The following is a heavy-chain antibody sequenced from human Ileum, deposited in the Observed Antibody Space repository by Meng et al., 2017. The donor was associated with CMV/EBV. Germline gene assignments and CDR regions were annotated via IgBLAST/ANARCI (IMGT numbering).Heavy chain of an antibody. V-gene: IGHV3-49*04. J-gene: IGHJ4*01. CDR1: GFTFADYC. CDR3: TRWGTETQQLLPY. D-gene: IGHD3-16*01. CDR2: IGNEHYSGTL. Sequence: GGSLRLSCTASGFTFADYCMTWVRQAPGKGLEWVGFIGNEHYSGTLQYAASVKGRFTISRDDSKNIAYLQMNSLRPEDTAVYYCTRWGTETQQLLPYWGHGNLVNVAS.